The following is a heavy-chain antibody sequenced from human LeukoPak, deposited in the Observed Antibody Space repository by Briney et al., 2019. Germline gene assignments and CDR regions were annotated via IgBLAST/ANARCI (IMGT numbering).Heavy chain of an antibody. D-gene: IGHD3-3*02. CDR3: AKDLGAYAHFYLDN. Sequence: PGGSLRLSCVASGFTFENYAMHWVRQAPGKGLEWVSLITGDGRGTYFADSLRGRFTISRDNSKKSLYLQMNSLRAEDTALYYCAKDLGAYAHFYLDNWGQGTPVTVSS. CDR1: GFTFENYA. CDR2: ITGDGRGT. J-gene: IGHJ4*02. V-gene: IGHV3-43*02.